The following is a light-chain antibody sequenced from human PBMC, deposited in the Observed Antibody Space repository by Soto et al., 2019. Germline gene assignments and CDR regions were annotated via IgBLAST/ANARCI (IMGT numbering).Light chain of an antibody. CDR2: EVS. J-gene: IGLJ1*01. Sequence: QSVLTQPASVSGSHGQSITITCTGTSSDVGGYNYVSWYQQHPGKAPKLMIYEVSNRPSGVSYRFSGSKSGNTASLTISGLQAEDEADYYCSSHTSSNTRVFGTGTKVTVL. CDR3: SSHTSSNTRV. CDR1: SSDVGGYNY. V-gene: IGLV2-14*01.